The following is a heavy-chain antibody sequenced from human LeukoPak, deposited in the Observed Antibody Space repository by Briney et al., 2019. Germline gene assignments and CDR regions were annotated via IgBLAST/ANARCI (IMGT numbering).Heavy chain of an antibody. V-gene: IGHV4-59*11. CDR1: GGSIRSQY. J-gene: IGHJ6*03. CDR3: GRDALVGYFSYYYMDV. D-gene: IGHD2-15*01. CDR2: ISNSGST. Sequence: SETLSLTCTVSGGSIRSQYWAWIRESPVKGLEWIGDISNSGSTSYNPSLKSRVTISIDTSKNQFSLKLSSVTAADTAVYYCGRDALVGYFSYYYMDVWGKGTTVTVSS.